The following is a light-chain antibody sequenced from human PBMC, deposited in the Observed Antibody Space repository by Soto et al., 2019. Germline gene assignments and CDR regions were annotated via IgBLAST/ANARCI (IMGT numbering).Light chain of an antibody. CDR3: QLYDNSQWT. V-gene: IGKV3-20*01. Sequence: EIVLTQSPGTLSLSPGERATLSCRASQSVSSSFLAWYQQKPGQAPRLLIYGATSRATGFPDRFSGSGSGTDFTLTISRLEPEDFAVYYCQLYDNSQWTLAPGTKVDIK. CDR1: QSVSSSF. J-gene: IGKJ1*01. CDR2: GAT.